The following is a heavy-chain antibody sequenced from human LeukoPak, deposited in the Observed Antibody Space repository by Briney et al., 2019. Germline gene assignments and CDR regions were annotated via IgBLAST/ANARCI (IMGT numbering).Heavy chain of an antibody. Sequence: SETLSLTCAVYGGSFSGYYWSWIRQPPGKGLEWIGEINHSGSTNYNPSLKSRVTISVDTSKNQFSLKLSSVTAADTAVYYCARRRYSYGYHPPDYWGQGTLVTVSS. D-gene: IGHD5-18*01. CDR3: ARRRYSYGYHPPDY. V-gene: IGHV4-34*01. CDR2: INHSGST. J-gene: IGHJ4*02. CDR1: GGSFSGYY.